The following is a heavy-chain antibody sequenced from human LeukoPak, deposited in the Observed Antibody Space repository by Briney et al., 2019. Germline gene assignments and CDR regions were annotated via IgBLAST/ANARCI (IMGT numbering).Heavy chain of an antibody. CDR3: AKDPPGRWAYHFDY. CDR2: ISYDGKNK. D-gene: IGHD1-26*01. J-gene: IGHJ4*02. CDR1: GVSLRNYG. Sequence: GKSLRLSCAASGVSLRNYGMHWVRQAPGKGLEWVAFISYDGKNKYYVDSVKGRFTISKDTSKNTLYLQMNSLRAEDTAVDHCAKDPPGRWAYHFDYWGQGTLVTVSS. V-gene: IGHV3-30*18.